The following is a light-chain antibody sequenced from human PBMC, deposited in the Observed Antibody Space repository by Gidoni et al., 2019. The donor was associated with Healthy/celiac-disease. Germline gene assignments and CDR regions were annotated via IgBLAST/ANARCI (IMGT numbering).Light chain of an antibody. V-gene: IGKV3-20*01. CDR2: GAS. Sequence: DIVLTQSPGTLSLSQGARATLSCRASQSVSRSYLACYQQKPGQAPRPLIDGASSRATGIPDRFSGSGCGTDFTLTISRLEHEDFAVYYCQQYGSSPLTFGGGTKVEIK. J-gene: IGKJ4*01. CDR3: QQYGSSPLT. CDR1: QSVSRSY.